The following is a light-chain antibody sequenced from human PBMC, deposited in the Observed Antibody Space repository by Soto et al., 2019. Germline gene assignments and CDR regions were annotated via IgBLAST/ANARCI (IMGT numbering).Light chain of an antibody. Sequence: DIPMTQSPSTLSGSLGYRVTISFRSSQTISSWLAWYQQKPGKAPKLLIYKASTLKSGVPSRFSGSGSGTEFTLTISSLEPEDFAVYYCQQRSNWPSTFGQGTRLEN. V-gene: IGKV1-5*03. CDR3: QQRSNWPST. CDR1: QTISSW. CDR2: KAS. J-gene: IGKJ5*01.